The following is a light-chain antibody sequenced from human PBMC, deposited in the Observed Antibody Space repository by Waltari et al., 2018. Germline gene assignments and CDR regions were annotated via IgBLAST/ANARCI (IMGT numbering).Light chain of an antibody. J-gene: IGLJ2*01. CDR2: DNN. Sequence: QSVLTQPPSVSAAPGQRVTTPCHGSSSNIRNNSVPWYQHLPGPAPKVLIYDNNKRPSGIPDRFSGSKSGTSATLAITELQTGDEADYYCKTWDSSLLGVVFGGGTKLTVL. CDR3: KTWDSSLLGVV. CDR1: SSNIRNNS. V-gene: IGLV1-51*01.